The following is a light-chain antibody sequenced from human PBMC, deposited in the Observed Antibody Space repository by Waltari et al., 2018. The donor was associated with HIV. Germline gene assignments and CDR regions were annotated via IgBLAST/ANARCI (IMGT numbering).Light chain of an antibody. CDR3: QQYNNCPWT. Sequence: IVLTQSPATLSVSPGERATLTCRASQSVSSNLAWYQQKPGLPTRLLIYSASTRATGIPARFSGSESGTEFSLTISSLHSEDFAVYCCQQYNNCPWTFGQGTKVEIK. V-gene: IGKV3-15*01. J-gene: IGKJ1*01. CDR1: QSVSSN. CDR2: SAS.